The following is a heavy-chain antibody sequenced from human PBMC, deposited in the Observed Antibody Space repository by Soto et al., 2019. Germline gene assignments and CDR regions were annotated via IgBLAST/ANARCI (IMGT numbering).Heavy chain of an antibody. V-gene: IGHV3-33*03. CDR1: GFPFSSYG. CDR3: ASSIN. CDR2: IWYDGSNK. J-gene: IGHJ4*02. Sequence: HPGGSLRLSCAASGFPFSSYGMHWVRQAPGKGLDWVGVIWYDGSNKDYEESVKGRFTISRDNSKNMLYLQMNSLRADDTAVYYCASSINWGQGTLVTVSS.